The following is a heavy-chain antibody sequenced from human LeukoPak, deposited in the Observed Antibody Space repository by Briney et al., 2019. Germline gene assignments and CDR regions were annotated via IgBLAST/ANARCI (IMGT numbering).Heavy chain of an antibody. CDR1: GYSFTSYW. V-gene: IGHV5-51*01. Sequence: NRGESLKISCKGSGYSFTSYWIGWVRQMPGRGLEWSGIIYPGDSDTRYSPSFQGQVTISADKSISTAYMQWSSLKASDTAMYYCARAVEGSSGLFDPWGQGTLVPVSS. J-gene: IGHJ5*02. CDR3: ARAVEGSSGLFDP. D-gene: IGHD3-22*01. CDR2: IYPGDSDT.